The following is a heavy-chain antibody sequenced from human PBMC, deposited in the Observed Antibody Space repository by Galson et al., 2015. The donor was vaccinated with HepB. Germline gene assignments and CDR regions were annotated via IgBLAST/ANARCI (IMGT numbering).Heavy chain of an antibody. Sequence: SVKVSCKASGYTFSSYGINWVRQAPGQGLEWMGWISAHSGNTEYSQKFQGRVTMTTDTSTTTAYMEVRSLRSDDTAVYCCAPAPPYDSRGWFDPWGQGTLVTVSS. V-gene: IGHV1-18*01. D-gene: IGHD3-22*01. CDR3: APAPPYDSRGWFDP. J-gene: IGHJ5*02. CDR1: GYTFSSYG. CDR2: ISAHSGNT.